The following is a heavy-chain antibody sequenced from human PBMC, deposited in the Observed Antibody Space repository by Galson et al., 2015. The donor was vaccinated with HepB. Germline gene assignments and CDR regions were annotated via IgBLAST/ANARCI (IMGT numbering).Heavy chain of an antibody. J-gene: IGHJ3*01. CDR2: IKTDGSEK. Sequence: SLRLSCAASGFTFSNFWMSWVRQAPGKGLEWVANIKTDGSEKYYVDSVKGRFTISRDNAKNSLYLQMNSLGAEDTAVYYCARDSVMCTGCAFDVWGQGTLVTVSS. D-gene: IGHD5/OR15-5a*01. CDR1: GFTFSNFW. V-gene: IGHV3-7*05. CDR3: ARDSVMCTGCAFDV.